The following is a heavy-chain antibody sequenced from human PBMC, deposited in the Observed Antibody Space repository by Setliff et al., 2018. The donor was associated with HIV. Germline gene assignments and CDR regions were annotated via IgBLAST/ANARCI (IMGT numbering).Heavy chain of an antibody. Sequence: ASVKVSCKASGYTFTSYGISWVRQAPGQGLEWMGWISAYNGNTNYAQKLQGRVTMTTDTSASTVYMELSSLRSEDTAMYYCARDHPGIAYWGQGTMVTVSS. CDR2: ISAYNGNT. J-gene: IGHJ4*02. V-gene: IGHV1-18*01. CDR1: GYTFTSYG. CDR3: ARDHPGIAY.